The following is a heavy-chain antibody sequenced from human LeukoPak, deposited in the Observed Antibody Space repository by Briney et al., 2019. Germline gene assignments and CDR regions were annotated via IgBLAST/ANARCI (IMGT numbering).Heavy chain of an antibody. Sequence: SETLSLTCTVSGGSINSFYWNWIRQPPGKGLEWIGYIYYSGSTNYNPSLKSRVTISVDTSKNQFSLKLSSVTAADTAVYYCARGGRYCSGGSCLGYWGRGTLVTVSS. D-gene: IGHD2-15*01. V-gene: IGHV4-59*01. CDR3: ARGGRYCSGGSCLGY. CDR1: GGSINSFY. J-gene: IGHJ4*02. CDR2: IYYSGST.